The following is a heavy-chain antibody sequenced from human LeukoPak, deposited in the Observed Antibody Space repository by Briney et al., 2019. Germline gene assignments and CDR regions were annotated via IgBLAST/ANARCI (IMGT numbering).Heavy chain of an antibody. D-gene: IGHD3-9*01. CDR1: GFTFSDYY. Sequence: PGGSLRLSCAASGFTFSDYYMSWIRQAPGKGLEWVSYTSSSGSTIYYADSVKGRFTISRDNAKNSLYLQMNSLRAEDTAVYYCARGINYDILTGYPIDYWGQGTLVTVSS. CDR3: ARGINYDILTGYPIDY. V-gene: IGHV3-11*01. J-gene: IGHJ4*02. CDR2: TSSSGSTI.